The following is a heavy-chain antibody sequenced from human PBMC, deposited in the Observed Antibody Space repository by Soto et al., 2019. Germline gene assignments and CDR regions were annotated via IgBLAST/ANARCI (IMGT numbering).Heavy chain of an antibody. CDR2: IIPILGIA. D-gene: IGHD1-26*01. V-gene: IGHV1-69*02. Sequence: QVQLVQSGAEVKKPGSSVKVSCKASGGTFSSYTISWVRQAPGQGLEWMGRIIPILGIASYAQKFQGRVTXTXXKSTSKAYMELSSLRSEDTAVYYCSVGATSDSIDDWGQGTLVTVSS. CDR1: GGTFSSYT. J-gene: IGHJ4*02. CDR3: SVGATSDSIDD.